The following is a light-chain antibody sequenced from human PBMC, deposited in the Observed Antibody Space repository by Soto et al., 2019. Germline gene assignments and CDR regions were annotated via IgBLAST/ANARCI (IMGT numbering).Light chain of an antibody. Sequence: NFMLTQPHSVSESPGKTVTISCTRSSVSIASNYVQWYQQRPGSAPTPVIYEDNERPSGVPDRFSGSIDSSSNSASLTISGLKTDDEADYYCQSYHSGNVVFGGGTKVTVL. CDR2: EDN. CDR1: SVSIASNY. J-gene: IGLJ2*01. CDR3: QSYHSGNVV. V-gene: IGLV6-57*04.